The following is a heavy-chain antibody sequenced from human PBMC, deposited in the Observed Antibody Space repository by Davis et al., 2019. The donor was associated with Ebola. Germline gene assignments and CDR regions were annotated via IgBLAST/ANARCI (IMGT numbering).Heavy chain of an antibody. Sequence: GESLKISCAASGFTFSSYGMHWVRQAPGKGLEWVAVISYDGSNKYYADSVKGRFTISRDNSKNTLYLQMNSLRAEDTAVYYCARADSSSWHMDLYYYYGMDVWGQGTTVTVSS. CDR2: ISYDGSNK. V-gene: IGHV3-30*03. CDR3: ARADSSSWHMDLYYYYGMDV. J-gene: IGHJ6*02. CDR1: GFTFSSYG. D-gene: IGHD6-13*01.